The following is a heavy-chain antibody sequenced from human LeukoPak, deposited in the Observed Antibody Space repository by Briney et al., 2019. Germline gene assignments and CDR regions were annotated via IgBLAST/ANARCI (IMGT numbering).Heavy chain of an antibody. CDR2: VTSSGTV. D-gene: IGHD1-14*01. J-gene: IGHJ4*02. Sequence: GGSLRLSCAASGFIFSSYSMTWVRQAPGKGLEWVAAVTSSGTVDYADSVRSRFTISRDNSKNTLYLQMNSLRAEDTAVYYCAEGRSWGQGTLVTVSS. CDR1: GFIFSSYS. CDR3: AEGRS. V-gene: IGHV3-23*01.